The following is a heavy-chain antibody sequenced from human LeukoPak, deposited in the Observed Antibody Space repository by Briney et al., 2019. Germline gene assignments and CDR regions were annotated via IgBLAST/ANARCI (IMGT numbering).Heavy chain of an antibody. CDR1: GYSISSGYH. D-gene: IGHD2-2*03. Sequence: SETLSLTCTVSGYSISSGYHWGWIRQPPGKGLECLGSIHHSGSTYYNPSLKSRVTISVDTSKNQFSLKLSSVTAADTAVYYCARLLRVGYCSTTSCNWFDPWGQGTLVTVSS. CDR3: ARLLRVGYCSTTSCNWFDP. V-gene: IGHV4-38-2*02. CDR2: IHHSGST. J-gene: IGHJ5*02.